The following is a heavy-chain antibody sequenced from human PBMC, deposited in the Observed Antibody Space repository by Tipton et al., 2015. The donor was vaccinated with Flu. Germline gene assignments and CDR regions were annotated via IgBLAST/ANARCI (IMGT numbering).Heavy chain of an antibody. Sequence: TLSLTCTVSGYSISSGYYWGWIRQPPGKGLEWIGSIYHSGSSYYNPSLKSRVTISVDTFKNQFSLKLSSVTAADTAVYYCARKWLSAFDIWGQGKMVTVSS. CDR2: IYHSGSS. V-gene: IGHV4-38-2*02. J-gene: IGHJ3*02. CDR3: ARKWLSAFDI. D-gene: IGHD3-22*01. CDR1: GYSISSGYY.